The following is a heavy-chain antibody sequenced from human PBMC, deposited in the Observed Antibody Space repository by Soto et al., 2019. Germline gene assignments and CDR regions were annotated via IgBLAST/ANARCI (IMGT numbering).Heavy chain of an antibody. CDR2: INHSGST. Sequence: TSETLSLTCAVYGGSFSGYYWSWIRQPPGKGLEWIGEINHSGSTNHNPSLKSRVTISVDTSKNQFSLKLSSVTAADTAVYYCAQTGNWKVSIDPWGQGTLVTVSS. CDR1: GGSFSGYY. D-gene: IGHD1-20*01. V-gene: IGHV4-34*01. J-gene: IGHJ5*02. CDR3: AQTGNWKVSIDP.